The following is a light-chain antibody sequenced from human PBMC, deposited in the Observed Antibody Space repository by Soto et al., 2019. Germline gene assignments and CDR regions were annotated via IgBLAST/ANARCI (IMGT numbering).Light chain of an antibody. Sequence: DIQMTQSPSSLSASVGDRVTITCRASQAIRNDLAWYQQKPGKAPERLIYVASSLQRGVPSRFSGSGSGTDFTLTIGSLQPEDFATYYCQQSYSPPPITFGQGTRLEIK. J-gene: IGKJ5*01. V-gene: IGKV1-39*01. CDR3: QQSYSPPPIT. CDR1: QAIRND. CDR2: VAS.